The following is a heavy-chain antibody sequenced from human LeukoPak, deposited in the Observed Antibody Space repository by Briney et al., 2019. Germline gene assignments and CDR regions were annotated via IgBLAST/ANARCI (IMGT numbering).Heavy chain of an antibody. Sequence: SETLSLTCTVSGGSMSGYYWSWIRQPPGKGPEWVGYIYYSGHADYNPSLRNRVTLSVATSKNQFSLKLSSVTPADTAVYYCARDGPGDVGFDYWGQGTLVTVSS. CDR2: IYYSGHA. J-gene: IGHJ4*02. CDR3: ARDGPGDVGFDY. CDR1: GGSMSGYY. V-gene: IGHV4-59*01. D-gene: IGHD7-27*01.